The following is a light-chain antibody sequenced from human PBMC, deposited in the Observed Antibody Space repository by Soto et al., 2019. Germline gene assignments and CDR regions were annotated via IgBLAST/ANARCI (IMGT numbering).Light chain of an antibody. V-gene: IGKV3-15*01. CDR2: SAS. Sequence: EAVMTQSPVTLSVSPGESATLSCRASQSVTTNLAWYQQKPGQAPRLLIYSASTRAAGIPDTFSGSGSGTDFTLTISSLQSEDFAVYYCQQYNNWPPLTFGGGTKVEIK. CDR1: QSVTTN. CDR3: QQYNNWPPLT. J-gene: IGKJ4*01.